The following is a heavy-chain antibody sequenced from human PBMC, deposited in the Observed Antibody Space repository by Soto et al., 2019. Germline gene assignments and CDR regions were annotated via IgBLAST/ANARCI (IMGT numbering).Heavy chain of an antibody. Sequence: GGSLRLSCAASGFTFSSYAMSWVRQAPGKGLEWVSAISGSGGSTYYADSVKGRFTISRDNSKNTLYLQMNSLRAEDTAVYYCAKDLGYSGYVYYFDYWGQGTLVTVSS. J-gene: IGHJ4*02. V-gene: IGHV3-23*01. D-gene: IGHD5-12*01. CDR2: ISGSGGST. CDR3: AKDLGYSGYVYYFDY. CDR1: GFTFSSYA.